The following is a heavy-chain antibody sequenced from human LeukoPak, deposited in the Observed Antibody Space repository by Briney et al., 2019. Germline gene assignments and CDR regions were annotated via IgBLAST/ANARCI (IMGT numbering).Heavy chain of an antibody. J-gene: IGHJ4*02. CDR2: IYYSGTT. V-gene: IGHV4-39*01. CDR3: ARHEPDAFFFDY. Sequence: SETLSLTCTVSGGSISSKWGWIRQPPGKGLEWIGTIYYSGTTYYTPSLKSRLTISLDTSKNHFSLNLSSVTAADTAVYYCARHEPDAFFFDYWGQGTLVTVSS. CDR1: GGSISSK. D-gene: IGHD2/OR15-2a*01.